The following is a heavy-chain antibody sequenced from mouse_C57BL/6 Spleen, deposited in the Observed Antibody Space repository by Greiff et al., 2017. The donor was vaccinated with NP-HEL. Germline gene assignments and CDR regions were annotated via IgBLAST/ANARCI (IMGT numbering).Heavy chain of an antibody. V-gene: IGHV1-81*01. D-gene: IGHD2-3*01. J-gene: IGHJ2*01. Sequence: QVHVKQSGAELARPGASVKLSCKASGYTFTSYGISWVKQRTGQGLEWIGEIYPRSGNTYYNEKFKGKATLTADKSSRTAYMELRSLTAEDSAVYFCARCGYEGRDFDYWGQGTTLTVSS. CDR1: GYTFTSYG. CDR2: IYPRSGNT. CDR3: ARCGYEGRDFDY.